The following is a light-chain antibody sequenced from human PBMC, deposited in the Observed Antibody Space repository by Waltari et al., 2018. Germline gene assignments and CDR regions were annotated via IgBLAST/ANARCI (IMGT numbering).Light chain of an antibody. J-gene: IGLJ2*01. CDR3: SSYTSSSTV. CDR2: EVS. V-gene: IGLV2-14*01. CDR1: SSDDGGYNY. Sequence: QSALTPPASVSGSPGQSITISCTGTSSDDGGYNYVSWYQQHPGKAPKLMIYEVSNRPSGVSNRFSGSKSGNTASLTISGLQAEDEADYYCSSYTSSSTVFGGGTKLTVL.